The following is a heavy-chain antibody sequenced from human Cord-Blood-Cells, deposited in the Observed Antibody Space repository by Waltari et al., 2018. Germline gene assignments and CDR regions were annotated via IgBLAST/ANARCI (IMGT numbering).Heavy chain of an antibody. CDR3: ARGPRYYDFWSGYYDYYYYYMDV. J-gene: IGHJ6*03. CDR2: IYYSGST. Sequence: QVQLQESGPGLVKPSETLSPTCTVSGGSVSSGSYYWSWIRQPPGKGLVWNGYIYYSGSTNYNPSLKSRVTISVDTSKNQFSLKLSSVTAADTAVYYCARGPRYYDFWSGYYDYYYYYMDVWGKGTTVTVS. V-gene: IGHV4-61*01. D-gene: IGHD3-3*01. CDR1: GGSVSSGSYY.